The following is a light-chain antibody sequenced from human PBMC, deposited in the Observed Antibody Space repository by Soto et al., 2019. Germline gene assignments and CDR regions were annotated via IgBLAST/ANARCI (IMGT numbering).Light chain of an antibody. J-gene: IGLJ2*01. CDR1: NSNIGSNS. CDR2: TNN. CDR3: EAWDDSLKAVI. Sequence: QAVLTQPPSVYGNPGQRVTISCSGSNSNIGSNSVNWYQHVPGTAPKLLIHTNNLRPSGIPDRFSGSRSGTSASLDITDLQSEDETEYYCEAWDDSLKAVIFGGGTKLTVL. V-gene: IGLV1-44*01.